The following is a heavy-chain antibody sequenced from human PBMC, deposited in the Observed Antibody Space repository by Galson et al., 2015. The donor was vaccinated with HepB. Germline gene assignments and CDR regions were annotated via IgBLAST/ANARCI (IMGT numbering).Heavy chain of an antibody. Sequence: SLRLSCAASGFTFNYHAMNWVRQAPGKGLEWVASISGSGSSTYYADSMKGRFTISRDNSLDTVDLQMDSLRVDDTAVYYCAKDYLPYYDRWGSYSDLYYFDYWGQGTLVTVSS. CDR3: AKDYLPYYDRWGSYSDLYYFDY. V-gene: IGHV3-23*01. CDR2: ISGSGSST. CDR1: GFTFNYHA. J-gene: IGHJ4*02. D-gene: IGHD3-22*01.